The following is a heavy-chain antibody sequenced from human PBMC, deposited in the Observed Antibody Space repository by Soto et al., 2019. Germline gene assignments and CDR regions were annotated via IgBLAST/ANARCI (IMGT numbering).Heavy chain of an antibody. D-gene: IGHD3-10*01. V-gene: IGHV1-18*01. CDR1: GYTFTQYG. J-gene: IGHJ3*02. CDR2: ISAFNGNT. CDR3: ARVYGSGSYIAFDI. Sequence: QVQLVQSGAEGKKPGASVKVSCKASGYTFTQYGISWVRQAPGQGLAWMGWISAFNGNTKYVENFQDRVTMTTDTSTNTPYMELRSLRSDDTAMYYCARVYGSGSYIAFDIWGQGTMVTVSS.